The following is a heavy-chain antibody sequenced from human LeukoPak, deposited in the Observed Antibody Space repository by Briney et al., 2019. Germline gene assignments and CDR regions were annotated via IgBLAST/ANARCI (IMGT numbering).Heavy chain of an antibody. CDR1: GFTFSSSA. Sequence: GGSLRLSCAASGFTFSSSALSWVRQAPGEGLQWVSSISGSGLQTRYADSVKGRFTVSRDNSKNTLYLQMNSLRAEDTAVYYCAKDQNYYDSSGYYPLGYYYYYGMDVWGQGTTVTVSS. CDR2: ISGSGLQT. CDR3: AKDQNYYDSSGYYPLGYYYYYGMDV. J-gene: IGHJ6*02. D-gene: IGHD3-22*01. V-gene: IGHV3-23*01.